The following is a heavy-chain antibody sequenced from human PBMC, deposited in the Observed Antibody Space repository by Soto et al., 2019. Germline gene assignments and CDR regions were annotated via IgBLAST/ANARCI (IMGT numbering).Heavy chain of an antibody. V-gene: IGHV4-30-4*01. D-gene: IGHD2-2*01. Sequence: PSETLSLTCTVSGGSISSGDYYWSWIRQPPGKGLEWIGYIYYSGSTYYNPSLKSRVTISVDTSKNQFSLKLSSVTAADTAVYYCARGNQQNWFGPWGQGTLVTVSS. CDR2: IYYSGST. J-gene: IGHJ5*02. CDR3: ARGNQQNWFGP. CDR1: GGSISSGDYY.